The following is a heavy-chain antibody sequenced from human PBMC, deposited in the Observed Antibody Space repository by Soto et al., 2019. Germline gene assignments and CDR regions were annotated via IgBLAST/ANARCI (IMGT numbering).Heavy chain of an antibody. CDR3: ARALVVVPAAIVFGMDV. J-gene: IGHJ6*02. Sequence: ASVKVSCKASGYTFTGYYMHWVRQAPGQGLEWMGWINPNSGGTNYAQKFQAWVTMTRDTSISTAYMELSRLRSDDTAVYYCARALVVVPAAIVFGMDVWGQGTTVTVSS. V-gene: IGHV1-2*04. CDR2: INPNSGGT. D-gene: IGHD2-2*01. CDR1: GYTFTGYY.